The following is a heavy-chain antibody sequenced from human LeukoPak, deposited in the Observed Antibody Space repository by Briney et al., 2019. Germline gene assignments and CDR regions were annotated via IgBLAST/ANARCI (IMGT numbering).Heavy chain of an antibody. Sequence: GGSLRLSCAASGFAVSSNYMTWVRQAPGKGLEWVSVIYSGGGTYYADSVKGRFTISRDNSKNTLYLQMNSLTAEDTAVYFCAREDSGSYGGGIYYYSGRDVGGQGTTAPV. D-gene: IGHD1-26*01. CDR2: IYSGGGT. J-gene: IGHJ6*02. V-gene: IGHV3-53*01. CDR1: GFAVSSNY. CDR3: AREDSGSYGGGIYYYSGRDV.